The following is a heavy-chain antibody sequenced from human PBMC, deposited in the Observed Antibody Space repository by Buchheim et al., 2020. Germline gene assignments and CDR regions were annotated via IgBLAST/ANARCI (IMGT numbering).Heavy chain of an antibody. CDR3: ARTFPFDY. CDR2: VNAGNGNT. Sequence: QVQLVQSGAEVRKPGASVKISCKASGYSFISFAIHWVRQAPGQGLEWMGWVNAGNGNTGYSQNLQGRVRITADKTASTDYMELKSLTSEDTAVYYCARTFPFDYWGQGTL. D-gene: IGHD3-3*02. V-gene: IGHV1-3*01. J-gene: IGHJ4*02. CDR1: GYSFISFA.